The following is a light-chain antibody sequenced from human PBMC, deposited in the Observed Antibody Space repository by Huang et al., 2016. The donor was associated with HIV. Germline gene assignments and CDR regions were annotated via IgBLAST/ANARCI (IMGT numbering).Light chain of an antibody. V-gene: IGKV1-39*01. J-gene: IGKJ1*01. CDR1: HTIATY. CDR2: GIS. Sequence: DIKMTQSPSSLSASVGDRVTITCRASHTIATYLNWYQQKPGKAPKRLIYGISTLQNEVPSRFSGTKSGTDFILTISSLQPEDFATYYCQQSHDFPLTFGQGTTVAV. CDR3: QQSHDFPLT.